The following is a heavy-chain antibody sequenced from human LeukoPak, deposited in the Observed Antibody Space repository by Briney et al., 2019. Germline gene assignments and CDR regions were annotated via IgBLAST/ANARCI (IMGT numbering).Heavy chain of an antibody. CDR2: IDWDDDK. D-gene: IGHD3-10*01. Sequence: SGPTLVNPTQTLTLTCTFSGFSLSTSGMCVSWIRQPPGKALEWLARIDWDDDKYYSTSLKTRLTISRDTSKNQVVLTMTNMDPVATAPNSWALKIIAQAGPGEDYWGQETLVTVS. J-gene: IGHJ4*02. CDR3: ALKIIAQAGPGEDY. CDR1: GFSLSTSGMC. V-gene: IGHV2-70*11.